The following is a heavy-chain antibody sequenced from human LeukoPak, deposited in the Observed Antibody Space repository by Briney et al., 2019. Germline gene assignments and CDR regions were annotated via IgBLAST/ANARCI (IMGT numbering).Heavy chain of an antibody. CDR3: TTDLRRSASCCHHY. J-gene: IGHJ4*02. D-gene: IGHD3-3*01. CDR1: GFTFSNSW. Sequence: GGALRLSCAASGFTFSNSWMLWVRQAPGKGLEWVGRIKRNIDGGTTDYAAPVKGRFTISGDDSENTLYLQMNSLKTEDTAVYYCTTDLRRSASCCHHYWDQGTQVTVSS. V-gene: IGHV3-15*01. CDR2: IKRNIDGGTT.